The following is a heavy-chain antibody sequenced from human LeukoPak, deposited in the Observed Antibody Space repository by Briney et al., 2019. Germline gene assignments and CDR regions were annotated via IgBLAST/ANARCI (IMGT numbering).Heavy chain of an antibody. CDR3: ARVGFMVAKYTFDY. CDR2: INHSGST. CDR1: GGSFSGYY. V-gene: IGHV4-34*01. D-gene: IGHD5-12*01. Sequence: SETLSLTCAVYGGSFSGYYWSWIRQPPGKGLEWIGEINHSGSTNYNPSLKSRVTISVDTSKNQFSLKLGSVTAADTAVYYCARVGFMVAKYTFDYWGQGTLVTVSS. J-gene: IGHJ4*02.